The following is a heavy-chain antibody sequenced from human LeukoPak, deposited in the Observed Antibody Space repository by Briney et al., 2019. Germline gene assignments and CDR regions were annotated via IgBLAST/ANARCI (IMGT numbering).Heavy chain of an antibody. J-gene: IGHJ6*03. CDR2: IYHSGST. D-gene: IGHD3-22*01. CDR1: GGSISSSNW. CDR3: ARTSRKIVYDSSGYEGIYYYYYMDV. V-gene: IGHV4-4*02. Sequence: PSGTLSLTCAVSGGSISSSNWWSWVRQPPGKGLEWIGEIYHSGSTNYNPSLKSRVTISVDKSKNQFSLKLSSVTAADTAVYYCARTSRKIVYDSSGYEGIYYYYYMDVWGKGTTVTVSS.